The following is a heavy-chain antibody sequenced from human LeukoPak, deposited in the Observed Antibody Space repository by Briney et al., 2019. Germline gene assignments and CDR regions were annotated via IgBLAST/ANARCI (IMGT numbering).Heavy chain of an antibody. CDR1: GFTFNNYG. CDR3: AKASGVPWADYAFDI. Sequence: GRSLRLSCAASGFTFNNYGMHWVRQAPGKGLEWVAVISYDGSNQYYADSAKGRFTISRDSSKNTLYLQMNSLRAVDTAVYYCAKASGVPWADYAFDIWGQGTMVTVSS. D-gene: IGHD3-10*01. J-gene: IGHJ3*02. V-gene: IGHV3-30*18. CDR2: ISYDGSNQ.